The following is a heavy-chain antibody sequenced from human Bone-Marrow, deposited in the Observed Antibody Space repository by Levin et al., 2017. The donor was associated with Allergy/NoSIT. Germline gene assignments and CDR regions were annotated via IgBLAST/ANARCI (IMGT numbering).Heavy chain of an antibody. J-gene: IGHJ6*02. CDR2: IIPVLATP. V-gene: IGHV1-69*04. Sequence: ASVKVSCKASGYSFSTYGITWVRQAPGQGLKWMGRIIPVLATPNFAQKFQGRLTMTADKATNTAYLELSSLRFEDTAVYYCARDFGNRNGLDVWGQGTTVTVS. CDR3: ARDFGNRNGLDV. CDR1: GYSFSTYG. D-gene: IGHD3-3*01.